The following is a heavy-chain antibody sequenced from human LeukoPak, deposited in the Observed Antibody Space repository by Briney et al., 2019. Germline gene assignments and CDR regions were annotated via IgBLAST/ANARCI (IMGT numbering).Heavy chain of an antibody. CDR3: AAGRPYSLLDY. CDR2: FDVIDSET. J-gene: IGHJ4*02. Sequence: ASVKVSCTVYGSSLSELSLYWVRQAPGKGLEWMGGFDVIDSETFYAQKFQGRVTMTEDSSTDTAYMELRSLTSDDTALYYCAAGRPYSLLDYWAQGTLVTVSS. V-gene: IGHV1-24*01. CDR1: GSSLSELS. D-gene: IGHD5-18*01.